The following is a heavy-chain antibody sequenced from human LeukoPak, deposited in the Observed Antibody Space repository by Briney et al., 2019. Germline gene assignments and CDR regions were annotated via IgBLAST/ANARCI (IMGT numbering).Heavy chain of an antibody. Sequence: ASVKVSCKASGHTFTGYYMHWVRQAPGQGLEWMGRINPNSGGTNYAQKFQGRVTMTRDTSISTAYMELSRLRSEDTAVYYCATYGGCSSTSCYETYYYYYGMDVWGQGTTVTVSS. J-gene: IGHJ6*02. CDR3: ATYGGCSSTSCYETYYYYYGMDV. V-gene: IGHV1-2*06. CDR2: INPNSGGT. CDR1: GHTFTGYY. D-gene: IGHD2-2*01.